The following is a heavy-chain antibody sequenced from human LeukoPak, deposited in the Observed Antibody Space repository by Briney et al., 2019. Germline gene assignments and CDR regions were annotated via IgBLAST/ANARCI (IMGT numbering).Heavy chain of an antibody. J-gene: IGHJ4*02. CDR2: IIPILNIT. CDR1: RDTFSKYA. CDR3: ARDDDRAREIDY. D-gene: IGHD3-22*01. V-gene: IGHV1-69*04. Sequence: RASVKVSCKASRDTFSKYAISWVRQAPGQGLEWMGRIIPILNITHYAQKFQGRVTIAADKSTSTAYMELSSLRSEDTAMYYCARDDDRAREIDYWGQGTLVTVSS.